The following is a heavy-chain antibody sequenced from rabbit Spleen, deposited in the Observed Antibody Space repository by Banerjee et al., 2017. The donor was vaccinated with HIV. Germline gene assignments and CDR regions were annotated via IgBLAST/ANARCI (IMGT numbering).Heavy chain of an antibody. J-gene: IGHJ4*01. CDR3: ARDLDGVIGWNFGW. D-gene: IGHD1-1*01. CDR2: IDTGSSGFT. CDR1: GVSFSSSSY. V-gene: IGHV1S40*01. Sequence: QSLEESGGDLVKPGASLTLTCTASGVSFSSSSYMCWVRQAPGKGLEWIACIDTGSSGFTYFATWAIGRFTCSKTSSTTVTLQMTSLTAADTATYFCARDLDGVIGWNFGWWGPGTLVTVS.